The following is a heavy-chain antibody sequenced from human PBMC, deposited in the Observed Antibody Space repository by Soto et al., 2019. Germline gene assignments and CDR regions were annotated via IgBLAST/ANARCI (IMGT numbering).Heavy chain of an antibody. D-gene: IGHD6-19*01. J-gene: IGHJ4*02. CDR1: GSSIRISGHY. CDR3: ARLQGPLLAGTVDY. V-gene: IGHV4-39*01. Sequence: PSETLSLSYTPSGSSIRISGHYWGWLLQPPGKGLEWIGSIYYSASTYYNPSLKSRVTIPVDTAKNRFSLKLSSGTAEDTAVYYCARLQGPLLAGTVDYWGRGTLVTVSS. CDR2: IYYSAST.